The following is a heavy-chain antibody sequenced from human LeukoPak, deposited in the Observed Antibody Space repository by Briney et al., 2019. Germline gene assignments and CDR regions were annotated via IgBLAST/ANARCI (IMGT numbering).Heavy chain of an antibody. V-gene: IGHV4-4*07. J-gene: IGHJ5*02. CDR2: ISPSGTT. D-gene: IGHD4-17*01. Sequence: SETLSLTCTVSGGYTGSHYWSWIRQPAGKGLEWIGRISPSGTTHYNPSLGSRVTMSVDTSKNYFSLRLSSVTAADTAVYYCATCRDEFGDYGFTSWGQGTLVTVSS. CDR1: GGYTGSHY. CDR3: ATCRDEFGDYGFTS.